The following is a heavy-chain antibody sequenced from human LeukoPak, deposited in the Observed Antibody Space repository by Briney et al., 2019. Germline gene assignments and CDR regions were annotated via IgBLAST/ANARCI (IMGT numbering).Heavy chain of an antibody. V-gene: IGHV4-34*01. J-gene: IGHJ5*02. Sequence: SETLSLTCAVYGGSFRGYYWSWIRQPPGKGLEWIGEINHSGSTNYNPSLKSRVTISVDTSKNQFSLKLSSVTAADTAVYYCARGHYCSSTSCLNWFDPWGQGTLVAVSS. CDR1: GGSFRGYY. CDR3: ARGHYCSSTSCLNWFDP. CDR2: INHSGST. D-gene: IGHD2-2*01.